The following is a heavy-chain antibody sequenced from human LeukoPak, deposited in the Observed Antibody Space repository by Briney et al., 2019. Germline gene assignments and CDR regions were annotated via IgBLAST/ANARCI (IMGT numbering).Heavy chain of an antibody. D-gene: IGHD6-19*01. V-gene: IGHV3-9*01. J-gene: IGHJ4*02. Sequence: GGSLRLSCAASGFTFDDYAMHWVRQAPGKGLEWVSGISWNSGSIGYADSVKGRFTISRDNAKNSLYLQMNSLRAEDTGLYYCAKDTPHSSGWHPFDYWGQGTLVTVSS. CDR3: AKDTPHSSGWHPFDY. CDR2: ISWNSGSI. CDR1: GFTFDDYA.